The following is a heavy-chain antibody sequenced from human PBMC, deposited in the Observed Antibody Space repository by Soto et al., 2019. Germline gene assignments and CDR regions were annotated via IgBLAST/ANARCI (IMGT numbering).Heavy chain of an antibody. D-gene: IGHD3-3*01. CDR1: GYTFTGYY. CDR3: ATTCAFGGSNKWCMEV. Sequence: ASVKVSCKASGYTFTGYYMHWVRQAPGQGLEWMGWINPNNGGIKYAQKFQGRLTLTRDTSISTAYMELSRLTPDDTAVYYCATTCAFGGSNKWCMEVWR. J-gene: IGHJ6*02. CDR2: INPNNGGI. V-gene: IGHV1-2*02.